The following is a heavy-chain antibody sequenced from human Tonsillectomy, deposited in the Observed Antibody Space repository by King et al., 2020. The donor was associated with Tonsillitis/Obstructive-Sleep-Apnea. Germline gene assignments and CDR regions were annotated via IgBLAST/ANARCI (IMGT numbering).Heavy chain of an antibody. V-gene: IGHV1-46*01. J-gene: IGHJ4*02. Sequence: VQLVESGAEVKKPGASVKVSCKASGYTFTSYYMHWVRQAPGQGLEWMGIINPSGGSTSYAQKFQGRVTMTRDTSTSTVYMELSRLRSEDTAVYYWAGGGGTGWKGVYYFDYWGQGTLVTVSS. CDR1: GYTFTSYY. D-gene: IGHD1-1*01. CDR2: INPSGGST. CDR3: AGGGGTGWKGVYYFDY.